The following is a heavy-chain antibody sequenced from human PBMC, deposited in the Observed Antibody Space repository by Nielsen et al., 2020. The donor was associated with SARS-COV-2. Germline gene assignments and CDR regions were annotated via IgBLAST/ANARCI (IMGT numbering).Heavy chain of an antibody. CDR3: ARDPTIFGVVTRFDY. Sequence: VRQAPGKGLEWVAVISYDGSNKYYADSVKGRFTISRDNSKNTLYLQMNSLRAEDTAVYYCARDPTIFGVVTRFDYWGQGTLVTVSS. J-gene: IGHJ4*02. D-gene: IGHD3-3*01. CDR2: ISYDGSNK. V-gene: IGHV3-33*05.